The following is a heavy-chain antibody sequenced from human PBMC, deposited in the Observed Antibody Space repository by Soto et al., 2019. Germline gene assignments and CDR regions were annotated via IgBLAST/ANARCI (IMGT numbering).Heavy chain of an antibody. V-gene: IGHV3-23*01. CDR1: RFTFSNYA. CDR2: ISSTGGST. J-gene: IGHJ6*02. Sequence: GGSLRLSRAASRFTFSNYAMSWVRQAPGKGLEWVSGISSTGGSTYYADSVKGRFTISRDNSKNTLDLQMSSLRAEDTAIYYCARAHDYDFWSGFLFYGMDVWGQGTTVTVSS. CDR3: ARAHDYDFWSGFLFYGMDV. D-gene: IGHD3-3*01.